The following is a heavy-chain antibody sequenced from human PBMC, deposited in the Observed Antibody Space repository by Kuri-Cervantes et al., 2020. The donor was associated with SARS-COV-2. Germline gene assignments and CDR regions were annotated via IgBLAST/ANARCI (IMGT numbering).Heavy chain of an antibody. D-gene: IGHD6-6*01. CDR1: GYTFTSYY. J-gene: IGHJ6*02. CDR2: INPSGGST. CDR3: ARSIAALYGDYYYHYGMDV. V-gene: IGHV1-46*01. Sequence: ASVKVSCKASGYTFTSYYMHWVRQAPGQGLEWMGIINPSGGSTSYAQKFQGRVTMTRDTSTSTVYMELSSLRSGDTAVYYCARSIAALYGDYYYHYGMDVWGQGTTVTVSS.